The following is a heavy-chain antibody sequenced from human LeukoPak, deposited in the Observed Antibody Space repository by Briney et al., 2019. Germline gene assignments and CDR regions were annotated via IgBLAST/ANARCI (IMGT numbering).Heavy chain of an antibody. Sequence: ASVKVSCKVSGYTLTELSMHWVRQAPGKGLEWMGGFDPEDGETIYAQKFQGRVTMTEDTSTDTAYMELSSLRSEDTAVYYCARDLPYYDILTGYSPVYYFDYWGQGTLVTVSS. J-gene: IGHJ4*02. CDR2: FDPEDGET. D-gene: IGHD3-9*01. CDR1: GYTLTELS. CDR3: ARDLPYYDILTGYSPVYYFDY. V-gene: IGHV1-24*01.